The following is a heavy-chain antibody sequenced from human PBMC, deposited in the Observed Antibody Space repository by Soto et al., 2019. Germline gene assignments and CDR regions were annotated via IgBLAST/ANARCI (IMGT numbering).Heavy chain of an antibody. J-gene: IGHJ4*02. CDR2: ISTAGNT. V-gene: IGHV3-13*01. Sequence: EVQLVESGGDLVQPGGSLGLSCAASGFTFSNYDMHWVRQATGKGLGWVSTISTAGNTYSPGSVKGRFTISRENAKNSLYLQMNSLRVDDTAVYYCARGRDSGLYYFDYWGRGTLVTVSS. CDR3: ARGRDSGLYYFDY. D-gene: IGHD2-21*01. CDR1: GFTFSNYD.